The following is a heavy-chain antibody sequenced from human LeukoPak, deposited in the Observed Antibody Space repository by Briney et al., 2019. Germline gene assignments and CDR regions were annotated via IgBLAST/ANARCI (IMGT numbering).Heavy chain of an antibody. V-gene: IGHV4-34*01. CDR3: ARDLSTPPYNWFDP. Sequence: SETLSLTCAVYGGSFSGYYWSWIRQPPGKGLEWIGEINHSGSTNYNPSLKSRVTISLDTSKNQFSLRLTSVTAADTAVYFCARDLSTPPYNWFDPWGQGTLVTVSS. D-gene: IGHD2-2*01. J-gene: IGHJ5*02. CDR1: GGSFSGYY. CDR2: INHSGST.